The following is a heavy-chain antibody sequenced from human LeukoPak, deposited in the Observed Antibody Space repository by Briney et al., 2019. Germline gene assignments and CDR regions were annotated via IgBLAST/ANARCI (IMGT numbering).Heavy chain of an antibody. D-gene: IGHD1-26*01. J-gene: IGHJ3*02. V-gene: IGHV4-59*01. CDR2: SYYSGST. CDR3: ATTTSGGDAFDI. Sequence: SETLSLTCTVSGGSITHYYWTWIRQPPGKTLEWIGYSYYSGSTKYYPSLKSRVTISVDTSNNQFSLNLRSVTAADTAVYYCATTTSGGDAFDIWGQGTMVTVSS. CDR1: GGSITHYY.